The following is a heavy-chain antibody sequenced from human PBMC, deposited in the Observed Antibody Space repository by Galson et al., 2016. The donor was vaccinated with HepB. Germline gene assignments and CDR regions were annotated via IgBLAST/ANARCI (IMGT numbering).Heavy chain of an antibody. V-gene: IGHV3-64D*06. CDR1: GFTLINYA. CDR2: ISTNGGYT. D-gene: IGHD3-22*01. CDR3: VKGSYYDRKGFDY. J-gene: IGHJ4*02. Sequence: SLRLSCAASGFTLINYAMHWVRQAPGKGLEYVSTISTNGGYTNYADSVKGRFIISRDNSKNTLYLQMSSLRPEDRAVYYCVKGSYYDRKGFDYWGQGTLVTVSS.